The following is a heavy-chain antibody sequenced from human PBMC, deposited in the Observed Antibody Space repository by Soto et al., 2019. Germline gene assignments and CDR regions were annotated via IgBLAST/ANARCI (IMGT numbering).Heavy chain of an antibody. D-gene: IGHD3-22*01. J-gene: IGHJ4*02. Sequence: GGSLRLSCAASGFTFSNYAMGWVRQAPGKGLEWVSVISGGADDTHYADSVKGRFTISRDNSKNTLYVQMDSLRAEDTAVYYCAKAISGYYDPLDYWGQGMRVTVSS. CDR3: AKAISGYYDPLDY. V-gene: IGHV3-23*01. CDR2: ISGGADDT. CDR1: GFTFSNYA.